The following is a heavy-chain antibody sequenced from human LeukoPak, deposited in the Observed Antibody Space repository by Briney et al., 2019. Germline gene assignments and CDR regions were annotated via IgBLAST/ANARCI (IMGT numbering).Heavy chain of an antibody. Sequence: ASVKVSCKASGYTFTSYYMHWVRQAPGQGLEWMGWISAYNGNTNYAQKLQGRVTMTTDTSTSTAYMELRSLRSDDTAVYYCARDRRDGYNWDFDYWGQGTLVTVSS. CDR3: ARDRRDGYNWDFDY. J-gene: IGHJ4*02. D-gene: IGHD5-24*01. V-gene: IGHV1-18*04. CDR2: ISAYNGNT. CDR1: GYTFTSYY.